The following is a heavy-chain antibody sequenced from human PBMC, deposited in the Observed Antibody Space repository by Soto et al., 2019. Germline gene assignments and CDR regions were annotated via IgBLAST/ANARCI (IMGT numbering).Heavy chain of an antibody. CDR1: GSTFDANSFA. V-gene: IGHV3-9*01. J-gene: IGHJ4*02. CDR3: ARSTADIVLLPSCIHFES. D-gene: IGHD2-8*02. CDR2: VSWDRVSA. Sequence: PGGSLRLSCAASGSTFDANSFAMHWVRQAPGKGLEWVSGVSWDRVSAGYADSVQGRFTVSRDRAKNSLDLQMDSLKPDDTAVYYCARSTADIVLLPSCIHFESWGQGILVTVSS.